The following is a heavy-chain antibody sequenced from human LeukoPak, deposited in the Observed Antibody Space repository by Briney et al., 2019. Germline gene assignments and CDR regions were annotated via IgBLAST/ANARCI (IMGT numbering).Heavy chain of an antibody. Sequence: GGSLRLSCAASGFTFNYYWMSWVRQTPGKGLEWVANINHDGSETYYVDSVKGRFTTSRDNGKDSLYLQMDSLRAEDTAVYYCARDTPSSGYYRTFDYWGQGTLVTVSS. CDR3: ARDTPSSGYYRTFDY. V-gene: IGHV3-7*01. CDR2: INHDGSET. J-gene: IGHJ4*02. D-gene: IGHD3-22*01. CDR1: GFTFNYYW.